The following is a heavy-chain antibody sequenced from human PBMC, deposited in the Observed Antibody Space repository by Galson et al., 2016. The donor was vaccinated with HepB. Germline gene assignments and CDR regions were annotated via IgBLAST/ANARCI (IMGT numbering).Heavy chain of an antibody. Sequence: SLRLSCAASGFTFSSYAMHWVRQAPGKGLEWVAVISYDGSNKYYADSVKGRFTISRDNSKNTLYLQMNSLRAEDTAVYYCASGGGDGYGRNPFDYWGQGTLVTVSS. J-gene: IGHJ4*02. V-gene: IGHV3-30-3*01. CDR2: ISYDGSNK. D-gene: IGHD5-24*01. CDR3: ASGGGDGYGRNPFDY. CDR1: GFTFSSYA.